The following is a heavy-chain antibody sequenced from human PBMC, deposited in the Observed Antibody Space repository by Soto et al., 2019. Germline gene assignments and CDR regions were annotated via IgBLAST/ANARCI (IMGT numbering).Heavy chain of an antibody. Sequence: EVQLVESGGNLVQPGGSLRLSCVTSGFTFSNHWMSWVRQAPGKGMEWVASIKQDGSEKDYMDSVKGRFAVSRDNAKNSLYLQMNSLRAEDTAVYYCARFCSGGSCYPAFYYFYMDVWGRGTTVTVSS. CDR2: IKQDGSEK. V-gene: IGHV3-7*01. CDR3: ARFCSGGSCYPAFYYFYMDV. J-gene: IGHJ6*03. CDR1: GFTFSNHW. D-gene: IGHD2-15*01.